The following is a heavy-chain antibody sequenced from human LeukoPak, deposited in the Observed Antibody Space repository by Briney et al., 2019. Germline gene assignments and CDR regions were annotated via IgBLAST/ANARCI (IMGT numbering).Heavy chain of an antibody. J-gene: IGHJ4*02. D-gene: IGHD5-18*01. Sequence: GGSLRLSCAASGFTFSDYYMSWIRQAPGKGLEWVSYISSSGSTIYYADSVKGRFTISRDNAKTSLYLQMNSLRAEDTAVYYCARDLSGVAGYTYGRGIDYWGQGTLVTVSS. V-gene: IGHV3-11*04. CDR3: ARDLSGVAGYTYGRGIDY. CDR1: GFTFSDYY. CDR2: ISSSGSTI.